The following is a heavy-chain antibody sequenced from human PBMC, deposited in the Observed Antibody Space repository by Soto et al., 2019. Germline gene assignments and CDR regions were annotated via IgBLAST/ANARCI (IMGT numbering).Heavy chain of an antibody. D-gene: IGHD1-26*01. CDR1: GFTFSSYS. CDR3: ARGGPGMLELLLALDY. CDR2: ISSSSSTI. V-gene: IGHV3-48*02. Sequence: EVQLVESGGGLVQPGGSLRLSCAASGFTFSSYSMNWVRQAPGKGLEWVSYISSSSSTIYYADSVKGRFTISRDNAKNSLYLQMNSLRDEDTAVYYCARGGPGMLELLLALDYWGQGTLVSVSS. J-gene: IGHJ4*02.